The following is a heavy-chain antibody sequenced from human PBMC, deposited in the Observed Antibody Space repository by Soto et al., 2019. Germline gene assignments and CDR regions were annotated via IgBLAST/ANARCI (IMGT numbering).Heavy chain of an antibody. J-gene: IGHJ5*02. CDR2: INHSGST. Sequence: PSETLSLPCSVYGWSFSGYYWSWIRQPPGKGLEWIGEINHSGSTNYNPSLKSRVTISVDTSKNQFSLKLSSVTAADTAVYYCARGGLVVVVVATGNWFDPWGQGTLVTVS. CDR1: GWSFSGYY. CDR3: ARGGLVVVVVATGNWFDP. D-gene: IGHD2-15*01. V-gene: IGHV4-34*01.